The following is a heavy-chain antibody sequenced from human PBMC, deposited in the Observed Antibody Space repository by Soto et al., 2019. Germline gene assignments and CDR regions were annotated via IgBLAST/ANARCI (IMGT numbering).Heavy chain of an antibody. D-gene: IGHD5-18*01. CDR2: IYYSGST. CDR3: ARQTRYSYGYERRAFDI. CDR1: GGSISSGIYY. Sequence: QVQLQEAGPGLVKPSQTLSLTCTVSGGSISSGIYYWSWIRHHSGKGLKGIGYIYYSGSTSYNPALKSRVTISVDMSKNQFSLKFSSVTAADTAVYYCARQTRYSYGYERRAFDIWGQGTMVTVSS. V-gene: IGHV4-31*03. J-gene: IGHJ3*02.